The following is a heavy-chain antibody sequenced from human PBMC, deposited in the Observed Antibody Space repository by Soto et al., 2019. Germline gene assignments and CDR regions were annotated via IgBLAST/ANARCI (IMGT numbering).Heavy chain of an antibody. V-gene: IGHV1-69*04. D-gene: IGHD6-13*01. CDR2: VFPLLAMV. J-gene: IGHJ4*02. Sequence: QVHLVQSGAELKKPGSSVKVSCKVSGGDLRNSGLSWVRQAPGQGLEWMGGVFPLLAMVDYSQKFQGRVTITAEHSTNTAYTYLGSLRYEDIAVYYCAKEDAACSKSWGQGTLVIVSS. CDR3: AKEDAACSKS. CDR1: GGDLRNSG.